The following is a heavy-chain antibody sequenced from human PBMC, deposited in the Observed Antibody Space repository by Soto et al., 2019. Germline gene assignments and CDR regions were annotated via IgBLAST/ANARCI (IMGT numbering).Heavy chain of an antibody. J-gene: IGHJ6*02. CDR2: INSDGSST. Sequence: EVQLVESGGGLVQPGGSLRLSCAASGFTFSTYWIHWVRQAPGKGLVWVSRINSDGSSTNYADSVKGRFTISRDNAKNTLFLQMNSLRDEDTAVYYCARDRWGGGRDMDVWGQGTTVTVSS. D-gene: IGHD3-10*01. V-gene: IGHV3-74*01. CDR3: ARDRWGGGRDMDV. CDR1: GFTFSTYW.